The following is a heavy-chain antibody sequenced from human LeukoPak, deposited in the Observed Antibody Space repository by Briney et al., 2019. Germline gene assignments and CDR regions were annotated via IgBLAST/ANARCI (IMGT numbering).Heavy chain of an antibody. CDR1: GGSISSYY. V-gene: IGHV4-4*07. CDR2: IYTSGST. Sequence: SETLSLTCTVSGGSISSYYWSWIRQPAGKGLEWIGRIYTSGSTNYNASLKSRVSMSVDTSKNQFSLKLSSVTAADTAVFYCAREDSGSYREFDYWGQGTLVTVSS. J-gene: IGHJ4*02. CDR3: AREDSGSYREFDY. D-gene: IGHD1-26*01.